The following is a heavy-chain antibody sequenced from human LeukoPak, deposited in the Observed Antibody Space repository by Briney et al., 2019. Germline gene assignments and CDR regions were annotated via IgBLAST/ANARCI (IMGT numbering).Heavy chain of an antibody. CDR3: AQEGN. J-gene: IGHJ4*02. Sequence: GGSLRLSCVASGFSFTGNWMSWVRQAPGRGPEWVASIKEDGSEKYYGDSVSGRFTISRDNAKNSLYLQMNSLRAEDTAVYYCAQEGNWGQGTLVTVSS. V-gene: IGHV3-7*01. CDR1: GFSFTGNW. CDR2: IKEDGSEK.